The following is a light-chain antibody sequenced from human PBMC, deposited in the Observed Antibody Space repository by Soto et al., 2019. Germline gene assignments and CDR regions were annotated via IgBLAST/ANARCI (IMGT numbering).Light chain of an antibody. CDR3: HQYNSYSLT. CDR1: QSIGSW. CDR2: DAS. V-gene: IGKV1-5*01. J-gene: IGKJ4*01. Sequence: DIQMTQSPSTLSASVGDRVTITCRASQSIGSWLAWYQQKPGKAPKLLIYDASSLESGVPSRFSGSGSGTEFTLTISSLQPDDFATYYCHQYNSYSLTFGGGTKVEIK.